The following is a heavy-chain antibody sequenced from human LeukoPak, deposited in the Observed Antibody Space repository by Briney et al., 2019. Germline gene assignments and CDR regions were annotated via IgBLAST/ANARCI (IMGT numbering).Heavy chain of an antibody. Sequence: GGSLRLSCAASGXTFSDYYMSWIRQAPGKGLEWVSYISSVSSYTNYADSVKGRFTISRDNAKNSLYLQMNSLRAEDTAVYCCARDLYCTNGVCYGDAFDIWGQGIMATVSS. D-gene: IGHD2-8*01. CDR2: ISSVSSYT. CDR1: GXTFSDYY. J-gene: IGHJ3*02. CDR3: ARDLYCTNGVCYGDAFDI. V-gene: IGHV3-11*06.